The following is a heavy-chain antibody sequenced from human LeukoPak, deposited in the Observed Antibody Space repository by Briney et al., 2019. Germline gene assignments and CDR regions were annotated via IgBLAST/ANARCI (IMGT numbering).Heavy chain of an antibody. CDR2: ISSSSSYI. J-gene: IGHJ4*02. D-gene: IGHD6-13*01. CDR1: GFTFSSYS. CDR3: ARPQTSSSSSYDY. Sequence: GGSLRLSCAASGFTFSSYSMNWVRQAPGKGLEWVSSISSSSSYIYYADSVKGRSTISRDNAKNSLYLQMNSLRAEDTAVYYCARPQTSSSSSYDYWGQGTLVTVSS. V-gene: IGHV3-21*01.